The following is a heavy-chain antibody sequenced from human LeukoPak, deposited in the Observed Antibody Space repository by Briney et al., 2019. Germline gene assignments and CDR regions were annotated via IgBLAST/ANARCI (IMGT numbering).Heavy chain of an antibody. Sequence: GRSLRLSCAASGFTFSSYAMHWVRQAPGKGLEWVAVISYDGSNKYYADSVKGRFTISRDNSKNTLYLQMNSLRAEDTAVYYCAKDLGITIFSYAFDIWGQGTMVTVSS. CDR2: ISYDGSNK. V-gene: IGHV3-30-3*01. D-gene: IGHD3-9*01. J-gene: IGHJ3*02. CDR1: GFTFSSYA. CDR3: AKDLGITIFSYAFDI.